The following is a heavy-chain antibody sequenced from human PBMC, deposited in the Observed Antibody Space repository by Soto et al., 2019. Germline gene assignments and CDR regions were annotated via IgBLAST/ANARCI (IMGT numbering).Heavy chain of an antibody. J-gene: IGHJ4*02. CDR1: GFTFSSYS. CDR3: ASLRGGWELLGFDY. V-gene: IGHV3-48*02. CDR2: ISSSSSTI. Sequence: EVQLVESGGGLVQPGGSLRLSCAASGFTFSSYSMNWVRQAPGKGLEWVSYISSSSSTIYYADSVKGRFTISRDNAKNSLYLQMKSLRDEDTAVYYCASLRGGWELLGFDYWGQGTLVTVSS. D-gene: IGHD1-26*01.